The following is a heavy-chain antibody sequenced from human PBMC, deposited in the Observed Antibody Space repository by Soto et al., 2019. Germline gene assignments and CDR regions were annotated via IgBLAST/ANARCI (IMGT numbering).Heavy chain of an antibody. J-gene: IGHJ6*03. CDR3: AKDTLYGGNYYYYYMDV. V-gene: IGHV3-9*01. CDR2: ISWNSGSV. Sequence: EVQLVESGGGLVQPGGSLRLSCAVSGFTFDEYAMHWVRPAPGKGLEWVSGISWNSGSVGYANSVKGRFTISRDNAKNSLYLQMNSLRAEDTALYYCAKDTLYGGNYYYYYMDVWGKGTAVTVSS. D-gene: IGHD4-17*01. CDR1: GFTFDEYA.